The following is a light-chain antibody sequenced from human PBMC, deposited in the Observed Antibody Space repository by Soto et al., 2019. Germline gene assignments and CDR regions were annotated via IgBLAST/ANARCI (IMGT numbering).Light chain of an antibody. CDR1: QSISSY. CDR2: AAS. Sequence: DIQMTQSPSSLSASVGDRVTITCRASQSISSYLNWYQQKPGKAPKLLIYAASSLQSGVPSRFSGSRPGTDFTLTISRMEPEDFAVYYRQQYSKWTLTFGQRTRREIK. J-gene: IGKJ5*01. V-gene: IGKV1-39*01. CDR3: QQYSKWTLT.